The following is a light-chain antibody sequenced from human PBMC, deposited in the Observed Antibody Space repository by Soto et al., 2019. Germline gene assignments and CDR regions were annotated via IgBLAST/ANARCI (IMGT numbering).Light chain of an antibody. J-gene: IGKJ2*01. CDR3: MQGLRPMYT. CDR2: LGS. V-gene: IGKV2-28*01. Sequence: IVMTQSPLSLSVTPGEPASISCRSSQTLLHSNGYTYLNWYLQKPGQSPQLLIYLGSNRASGVPDRFSGGGSGTDFTLKINRVQAEDVGVFYCMQGLRPMYTFGQGTKVDIK. CDR1: QTLLHSNGYTY.